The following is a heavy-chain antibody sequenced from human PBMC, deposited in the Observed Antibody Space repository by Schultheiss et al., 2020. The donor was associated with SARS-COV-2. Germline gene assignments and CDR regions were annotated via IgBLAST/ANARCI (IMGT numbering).Heavy chain of an antibody. Sequence: SETLSLTCAVSGYSIATAYYWGWIRQPPGKGLEWIGYIYYSGSTYYNPSLKSRVTISVDTSKNQFSLKLSSVTAADTAVYYCARNHIVGATNYYYYGMDVWGQGTTVTVSS. D-gene: IGHD1-26*01. J-gene: IGHJ6*02. CDR2: IYYSGST. V-gene: IGHV4-38-2*01. CDR3: ARNHIVGATNYYYYGMDV. CDR1: GYSIATAYY.